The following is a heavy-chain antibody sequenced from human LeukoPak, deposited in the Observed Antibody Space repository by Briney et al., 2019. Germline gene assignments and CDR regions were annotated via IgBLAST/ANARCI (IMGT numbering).Heavy chain of an antibody. D-gene: IGHD3-10*01. J-gene: IGHJ4*02. Sequence: PGRSLRLSCAASGYTFSSYGMHWVRRAPGKGLEWVAVIWYDDSKRYYADSVRGRFTISRDDSRSTLYLQMNSLRVEDTAMYYCVRDPGTREYYFDSWGRGTLVTVSS. CDR1: GYTFSSYG. V-gene: IGHV3-33*01. CDR2: IWYDDSKR. CDR3: VRDPGTREYYFDS.